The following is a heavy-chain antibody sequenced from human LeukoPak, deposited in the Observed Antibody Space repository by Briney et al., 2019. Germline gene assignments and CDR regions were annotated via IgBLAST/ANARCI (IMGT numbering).Heavy chain of an antibody. V-gene: IGHV4-59*02. CDR1: GGSVSGYY. CDR2: VYYSGST. J-gene: IGHJ4*02. Sequence: SETLSLTCVVSGGSVSGYYWGWIRQPPGRGLEWIGYVYYSGSTNYNPSFKSRITISVDTSRNQFSLQLSSVTAADTAVYYCARERAVAYFDYWGQGTLVTVSS. D-gene: IGHD6-19*01. CDR3: ARERAVAYFDY.